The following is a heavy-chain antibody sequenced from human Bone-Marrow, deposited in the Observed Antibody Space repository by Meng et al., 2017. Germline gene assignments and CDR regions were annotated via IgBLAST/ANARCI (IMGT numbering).Heavy chain of an antibody. CDR1: GFTFSSYG. D-gene: IGHD3-22*01. V-gene: IGHV3-33*01. CDR3: ARDRGPGYYDSSGYYFSALYYYYGMDV. Sequence: GESLKISCAASGFTFSSYGMHWVRQAPGKGLEWVAVIWYYGSNKYYADSVKGRFTISRDNAKNSLYLQMNSLRAEDTAVYYCARDRGPGYYDSSGYYFSALYYYYGMDVWGQGTTVTVSS. CDR2: IWYYGSNK. J-gene: IGHJ6*02.